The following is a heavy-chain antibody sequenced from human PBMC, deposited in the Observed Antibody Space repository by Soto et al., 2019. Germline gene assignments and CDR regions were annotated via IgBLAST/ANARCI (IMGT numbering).Heavy chain of an antibody. D-gene: IGHD3-10*01. V-gene: IGHV5-51*01. CDR3: ARLLITMVRGASPSDGWFDP. CDR2: IYPADSET. Sequence: PXDSLKVSWQCSGNSFITYWSGLVLQMPGKGLEWMAMIYPADSETRYSPSFQGHVTISADKSISTAYLQWSSLKASDTAIYYCARLLITMVRGASPSDGWFDPCGQLTLVTVSS. CDR1: GNSFITYW. J-gene: IGHJ5*02.